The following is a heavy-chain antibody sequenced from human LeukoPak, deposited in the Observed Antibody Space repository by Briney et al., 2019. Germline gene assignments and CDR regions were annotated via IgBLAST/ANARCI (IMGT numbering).Heavy chain of an antibody. D-gene: IGHD6-19*01. CDR3: ASPGIAVAVGP. CDR1: GFTFSSYA. V-gene: IGHV3-30*04. Sequence: PGGSLRLSCAASGFTFSSYAMHWVRQAPGKGLEWVALISYDGNNKYYANSVKGRFTISRDNSKNTLYLQMNSLRAADTAIYYCASPGIAVAVGPWGQGTLVIVSS. J-gene: IGHJ5*02. CDR2: ISYDGNNK.